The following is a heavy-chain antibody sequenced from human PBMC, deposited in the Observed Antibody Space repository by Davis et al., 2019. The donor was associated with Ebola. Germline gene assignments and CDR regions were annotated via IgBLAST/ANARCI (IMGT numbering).Heavy chain of an antibody. J-gene: IGHJ3*02. D-gene: IGHD3-22*01. CDR2: ISSSGSTI. Sequence: GESLKISCAASGFTFSSYAMSWVRQAPGKGLEWVSAISSSGSTIYYADSVKGRFTISRDNAKNSLYLQMNSLRAEDTAVYYCARQWLLEYAFDIWGQGTMVTVSS. CDR1: GFTFSSYA. V-gene: IGHV3-21*04. CDR3: ARQWLLEYAFDI.